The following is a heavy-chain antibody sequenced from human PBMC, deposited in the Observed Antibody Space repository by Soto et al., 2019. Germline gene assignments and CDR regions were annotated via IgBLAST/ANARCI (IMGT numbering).Heavy chain of an antibody. CDR1: GGCISSGYDY. J-gene: IGHJ5*02. Sequence: TLALTSTVSGGCISSGYDYWSWIRQPPGKGLEWIGYIYYSGSTYYNPSLKSRVTISVDTSKNQFSLKLSSVTAADTAVYYCARVGLYDFWSGYYDWFDPWGQGTLVTVSS. CDR2: IYYSGST. CDR3: ARVGLYDFWSGYYDWFDP. V-gene: IGHV4-30-4*01. D-gene: IGHD3-3*01.